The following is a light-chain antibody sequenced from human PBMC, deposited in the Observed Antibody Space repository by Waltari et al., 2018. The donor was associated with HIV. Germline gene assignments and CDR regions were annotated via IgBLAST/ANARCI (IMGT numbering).Light chain of an antibody. J-gene: IGLJ3*02. Sequence: QSVLTQPPPASGTPGQRVTISCSGSRSNIGSNTLSWYQQLPGTAPTLVIYSNNQRRQRVRERFSGSKSGNSASLDHSGLQSEDEADYYCAACDDSLNGWVFGGGTKPTVV. CDR1: RSNIGSNT. CDR3: AACDDSLNGWV. CDR2: SNN. V-gene: IGLV1-44*01.